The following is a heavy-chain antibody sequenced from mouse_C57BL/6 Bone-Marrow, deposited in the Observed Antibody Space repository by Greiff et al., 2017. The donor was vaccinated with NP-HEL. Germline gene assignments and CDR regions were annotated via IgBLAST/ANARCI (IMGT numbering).Heavy chain of an antibody. CDR1: GYSITSGYY. Sequence: EVKLMESGPGLVKPSQSLSLTCSVTGYSITSGYYWNWIRQFPGNKLEWMGYISYDGSNNYNPSLKNRISITRDTSKNQFFLKLNSVTTEDTATYYCARGDYYYGVYYAMDYWGQGTSVTVSS. D-gene: IGHD1-1*01. CDR2: ISYDGSN. V-gene: IGHV3-6*01. J-gene: IGHJ4*01. CDR3: ARGDYYYGVYYAMDY.